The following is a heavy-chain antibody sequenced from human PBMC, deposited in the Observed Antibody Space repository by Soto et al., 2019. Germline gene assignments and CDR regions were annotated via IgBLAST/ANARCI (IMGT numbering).Heavy chain of an antibody. CDR3: ARDLSDIAAAGTKYYGMDV. Sequence: QVQLVESGGGVVQPGRSLRLSCAASGFTFSSYAMHWVRQAPGKGLEWVAVISYDGSNKYYADSVKGRFTISRDNSKNPLRXQMNSLRAEDTAVYYCARDLSDIAAAGTKYYGMDVWGQGTTVTVSS. D-gene: IGHD6-13*01. J-gene: IGHJ6*02. CDR2: ISYDGSNK. CDR1: GFTFSSYA. V-gene: IGHV3-30-3*01.